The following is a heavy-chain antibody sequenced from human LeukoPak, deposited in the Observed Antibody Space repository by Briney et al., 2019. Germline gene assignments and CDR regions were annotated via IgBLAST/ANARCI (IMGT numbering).Heavy chain of an antibody. D-gene: IGHD3-10*01. CDR3: ARRGLYYYGSGSYYLEAFDI. J-gene: IGHJ3*02. CDR2: IYYSGST. Sequence: KPSETRSLTCTVSGGSISSSSYYWGWIRQPPGKGLEWIGSIYYSGSTYYNPSLTSRVTISVDTSKNQFSLKLSSVPAADTAVYYCARRGLYYYGSGSYYLEAFDIWGQGTMVTVSS. CDR1: GGSISSSSYY. V-gene: IGHV4-39*01.